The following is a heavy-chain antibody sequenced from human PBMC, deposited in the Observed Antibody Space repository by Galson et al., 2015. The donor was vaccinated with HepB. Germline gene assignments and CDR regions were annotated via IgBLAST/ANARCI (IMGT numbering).Heavy chain of an antibody. Sequence: SVKVSCKASGYTFTGYYMHWVRQAPGQGLEWMGWINPNSGGTNYAQKFQGWVTMTRDTSISTAYMELSRLRSDDTAVYYCARVERPLRYFDWLSPRGDAFDIWGQGTMVTVSS. CDR1: GYTFTGYY. CDR3: ARVERPLRYFDWLSPRGDAFDI. D-gene: IGHD3-9*01. J-gene: IGHJ3*02. CDR2: INPNSGGT. V-gene: IGHV1-2*04.